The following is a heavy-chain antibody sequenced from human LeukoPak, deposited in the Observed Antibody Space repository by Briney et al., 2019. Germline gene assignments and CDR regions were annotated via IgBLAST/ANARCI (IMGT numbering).Heavy chain of an antibody. J-gene: IGHJ5*02. CDR1: GFTFSSYG. V-gene: IGHV3-30*02. Sequence: PGGSLRLSCAASGFTFSSYGMHWVRQAPGKGLEWVAFIRYDGSNKYYADSVKGRFTISRDNSKNTLYLQMNSLRAEDTAVYYCAKDHPVTNSFDPWGQGTLVTVSS. CDR2: IRYDGSNK. D-gene: IGHD3-16*01. CDR3: AKDHPVTNSFDP.